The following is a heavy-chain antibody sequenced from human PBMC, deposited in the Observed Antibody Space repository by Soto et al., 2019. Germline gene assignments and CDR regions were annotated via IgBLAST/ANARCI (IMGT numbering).Heavy chain of an antibody. CDR3: ARDEPNWNGGRFDT. D-gene: IGHD1-20*01. V-gene: IGHV4-61*01. J-gene: IGHJ3*02. CDR1: GASVSSGSYC. CDR2: IYYSGST. Sequence: SETLSLTCTVSGASVSSGSYCWSWIRQPPGKGLEWIGYIYYSGSTNYNPSLKSRVTISVDTSKNQFSLKLSSVTAADTAVYYCARDEPNWNGGRFDTWGQGTTVTVSS.